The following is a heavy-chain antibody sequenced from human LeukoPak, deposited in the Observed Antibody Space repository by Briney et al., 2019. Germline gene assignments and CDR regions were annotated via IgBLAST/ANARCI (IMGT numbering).Heavy chain of an antibody. CDR1: GGSISSDY. V-gene: IGHV4-59*01. J-gene: IGHJ2*01. CDR2: IYYSGST. D-gene: IGHD1-1*01. CDR3: ARPTTWHFDL. Sequence: SETLSLTCTVSGGSISSDYWCWIRQPPGKGLGWVGYIYYSGSTNYNPSLKSRVTISVDTSKNQFSLNLSSVTAADTAVYYCARPTTWHFDLWGRGTLVTVSS.